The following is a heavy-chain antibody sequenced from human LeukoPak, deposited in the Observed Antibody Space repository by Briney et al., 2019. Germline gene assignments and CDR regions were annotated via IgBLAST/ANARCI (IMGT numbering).Heavy chain of an antibody. D-gene: IGHD6-13*01. Sequence: SETLSLTCTVSGGSISSYYWCWIRQPAGKGLEWIGRIYTSGSTNYNPSLKRRVTMSVDTSKNQFSLKLSSVTAADTAVYYCARDVSSSWYMGNWFDPWGQGTLVTVSS. V-gene: IGHV4-4*07. CDR3: ARDVSSSWYMGNWFDP. CDR1: GGSISSYY. J-gene: IGHJ5*02. CDR2: IYTSGST.